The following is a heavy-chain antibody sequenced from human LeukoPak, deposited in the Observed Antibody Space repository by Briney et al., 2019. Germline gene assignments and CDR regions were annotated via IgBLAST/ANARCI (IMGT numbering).Heavy chain of an antibody. V-gene: IGHV3-23*01. CDR3: TLGSLYSSSWYGDY. J-gene: IGHJ4*02. Sequence: GGSLRLSCAASGFSFNTYAMTWVRQAPGKGLEWVSAISGDGGSTYYAVSVKGRFTISRDNSKNTLYLQMNGVRAEDTAVYYCTLGSLYSSSWYGDYWGQGTLVTVSS. D-gene: IGHD6-13*01. CDR2: ISGDGGST. CDR1: GFSFNTYA.